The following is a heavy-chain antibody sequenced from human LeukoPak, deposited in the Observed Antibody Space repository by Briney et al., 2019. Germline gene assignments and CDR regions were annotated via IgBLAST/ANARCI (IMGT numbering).Heavy chain of an antibody. CDR1: GFTFSTFA. J-gene: IGHJ4*02. Sequence: GGSLRLSCVASGFTFSTFAMIWVRQPPGKGLEWVSSIFPSGGEIHYADSVRGRFTISRDNSKSILSLQMNSLRAEDTATYYCATYRQVLLPFESWGQGALVTVSS. CDR2: IFPSGGEI. D-gene: IGHD5-18*01. CDR3: ATYRQVLLPFES. V-gene: IGHV3-23*01.